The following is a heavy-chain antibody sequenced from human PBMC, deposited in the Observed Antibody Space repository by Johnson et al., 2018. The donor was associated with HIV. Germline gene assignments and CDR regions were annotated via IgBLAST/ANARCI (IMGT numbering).Heavy chain of an antibody. Sequence: QVQLVESGGGVVQSGGSLRLSCTASGFTFSNYGIHWVRQTPGKGLEWVAFIRSDESNKYYADSVKGRFTISRDNSKNSLFLQLNNLRIEDTALYYCALPYTGGVHAFDSWGQGTMVTVSS. D-gene: IGHD3-16*01. CDR3: ALPYTGGVHAFDS. V-gene: IGHV3-30*02. CDR1: GFTFSNYG. CDR2: IRSDESNK. J-gene: IGHJ3*02.